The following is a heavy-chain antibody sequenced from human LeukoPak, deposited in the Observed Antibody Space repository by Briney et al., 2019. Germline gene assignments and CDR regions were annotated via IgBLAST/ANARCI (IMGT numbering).Heavy chain of an antibody. CDR1: GGSISSYY. CDR3: ARQAFDIVVVPAAPHAFDI. D-gene: IGHD2-2*01. V-gene: IGHV4-59*01. CDR2: IYYSGST. J-gene: IGHJ3*02. Sequence: SETLSLTCTVSGGSISSYYWSWIRQPPGKGLEWIGYIYYSGSTNYNPSLKSRVTISVDTSKNQFSLKLSSVTAADTAVYYCARQAFDIVVVPAAPHAFDIWGQGTMVTVSS.